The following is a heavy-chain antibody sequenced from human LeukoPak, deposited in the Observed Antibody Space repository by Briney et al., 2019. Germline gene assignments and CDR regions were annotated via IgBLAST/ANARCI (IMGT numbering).Heavy chain of an antibody. CDR3: ARDRGYVPDC. D-gene: IGHD5-12*01. CDR1: GFTVSTNY. Sequence: PGGSLRLSCVASGFTVSTNYMSWVRQAPGKGPELISIIYRGGDTYYADSVKGRFTISRDNSKNTLFLQMNSLRAEDTAVYYCARDRGYVPDCWGQGTLVTVSS. J-gene: IGHJ4*02. V-gene: IGHV3-66*01. CDR2: IYRGGDT.